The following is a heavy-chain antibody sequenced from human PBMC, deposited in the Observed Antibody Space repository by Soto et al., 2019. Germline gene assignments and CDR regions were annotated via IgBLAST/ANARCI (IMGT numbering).Heavy chain of an antibody. Sequence: GPSVKVSCKASGYTFTSYDINWVRQATGQGLEWMGWMNPNSGNTGYAQKFQGRVTMTRNTSISTAYMELSSLRSEDTAVYYCARPGLLGDFWSGYWTKDYYYYGMDVWGQGTTVTVSS. D-gene: IGHD3-3*01. CDR2: MNPNSGNT. J-gene: IGHJ6*02. V-gene: IGHV1-8*01. CDR1: GYTFTSYD. CDR3: ARPGLLGDFWSGYWTKDYYYYGMDV.